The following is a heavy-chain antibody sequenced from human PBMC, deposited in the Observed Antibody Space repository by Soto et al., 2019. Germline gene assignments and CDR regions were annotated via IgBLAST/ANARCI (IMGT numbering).Heavy chain of an antibody. D-gene: IGHD3-22*01. CDR3: ARTGPSYYYHNSGSPGDY. V-gene: IGHV4-30-4*08. CDR1: GASIGSGDFY. Sequence: SETLSLTCTVSGASIGSGDFYWSWIRQSPGKGLEWLGYIYYNEPSSSESTHYNSSLKSRVSISVDTSKNQFSLTLRSMTAADTAVYYCARTGPSYYYHNSGSPGDYWGQGTLVTVSS. J-gene: IGHJ4*02. CDR2: IYYNEPSSSEST.